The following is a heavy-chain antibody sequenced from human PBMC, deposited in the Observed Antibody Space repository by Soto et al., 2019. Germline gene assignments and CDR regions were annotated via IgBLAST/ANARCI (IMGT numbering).Heavy chain of an antibody. CDR1: GFTFSSYG. D-gene: IGHD3-22*01. J-gene: IGHJ4*02. Sequence: GGSLRLSCAASGFTFSSYGMHWVRQAPGKGLEWVAVISYDGSNKYYADSVKGRFTISRDNSKNTLYLQMNSLRAEDTAVYYCAKDAKYYYDSSGYFDYWGQGTLVTVSS. CDR2: ISYDGSNK. V-gene: IGHV3-30*18. CDR3: AKDAKYYYDSSGYFDY.